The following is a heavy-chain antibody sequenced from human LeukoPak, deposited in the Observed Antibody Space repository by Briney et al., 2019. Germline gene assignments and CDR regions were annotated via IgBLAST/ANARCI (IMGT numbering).Heavy chain of an antibody. V-gene: IGHV4-4*07. CDR1: GGSISSYY. Sequence: PSETLSLTRTVSGGSISSYYWSWVRQPAGKGLEWVGRIYTSGSTNYNPSLKKRVTITVDTSNNQFSRKLSSVTAADTAVYYCARGENHVLRFLAWYNTGAFDIWGQGTTVTVSS. CDR2: IYTSGST. D-gene: IGHD3-3*01. CDR3: ARGENHVLRFLAWYNTGAFDI. J-gene: IGHJ3*02.